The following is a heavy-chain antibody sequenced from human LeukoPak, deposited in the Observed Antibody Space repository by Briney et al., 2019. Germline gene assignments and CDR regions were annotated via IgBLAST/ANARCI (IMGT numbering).Heavy chain of an antibody. D-gene: IGHD2-21*01. CDR1: GFTLSNYW. CDR2: INSDGSST. CDR3: VRVFQGGDY. V-gene: IGHV3-74*01. Sequence: GGSLRLSCAASGFTLSNYWMDWVRQAPGKGLVWVSRINSDGSSTTYADSVKGRFTISRDNAKNTLFLQMNSLRAEDTAVYYCVRVFQGGDYWGQGTPVTVSS. J-gene: IGHJ4*02.